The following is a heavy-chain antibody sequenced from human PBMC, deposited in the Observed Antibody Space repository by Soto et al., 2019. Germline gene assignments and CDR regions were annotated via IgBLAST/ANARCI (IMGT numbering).Heavy chain of an antibody. J-gene: IGHJ6*02. Sequence: ESGGGLVQPGGSLRLSCAASGFTFSSYDMHWVRQATGKGLEWVSAIGTAGDTYYPGSVKGRFTISRENAKNSLYLQMNSLRAEDTAVYYCARSLYGDYDLSGPRKKYYYYYGMDVWGQGTTVTVSS. V-gene: IGHV3-13*01. D-gene: IGHD4-17*01. CDR3: ARSLYGDYDLSGPRKKYYYYYGMDV. CDR2: IGTAGDT. CDR1: GFTFSSYD.